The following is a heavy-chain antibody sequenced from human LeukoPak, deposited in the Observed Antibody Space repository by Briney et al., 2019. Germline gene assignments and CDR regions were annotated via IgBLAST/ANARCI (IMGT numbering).Heavy chain of an antibody. CDR2: INHSGST. CDR3: ARGWVGTPTLRSAISDWFDP. V-gene: IGHV4-34*01. CDR1: GGSFSGYY. J-gene: IGHJ5*02. Sequence: PSETLSLTCAVYGGSFSGYYWSWIRQPPGKALEWIGEINHSGSTNYNPSLKSQVTITVDTSKNQFSLKLSSVTAADTAVYYCARGWVGTPTLRSAISDWFDPWGQGTLVTVSS. D-gene: IGHD3-3*01.